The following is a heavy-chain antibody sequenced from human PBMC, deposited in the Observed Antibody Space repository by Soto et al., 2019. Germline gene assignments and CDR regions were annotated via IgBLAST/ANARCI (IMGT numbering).Heavy chain of an antibody. CDR1: GYSFTTYD. V-gene: IGHV1-18*01. Sequence: QVQLVQSGAEVKKPGASVKVSCKASGYSFTTYDVSWVRQAPGQRLEWMGWISPYNGNTKYAQNLQGRVTMTTDTDTSTAYMELRSLRSDDTAVYYCARGGAVASAIDYWGQGTLVTVFS. CDR2: ISPYNGNT. J-gene: IGHJ4*02. CDR3: ARGGAVASAIDY. D-gene: IGHD6-19*01.